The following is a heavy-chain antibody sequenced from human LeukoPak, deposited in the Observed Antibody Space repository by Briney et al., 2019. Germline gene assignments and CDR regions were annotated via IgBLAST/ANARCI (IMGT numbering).Heavy chain of an antibody. CDR3: AKHLKGYVRYFDWLLDIYFDN. CDR1: GFSLTTYA. Sequence: QSGGSLRLSCAASGFSLTTYAMGWVRQAPGKGLEWVSVISDRGDSAYYADSVKGRFSISRDNSKNTLFLQMNSLRAEDSAVYYCAKHLKGYVRYFDWLLDIYFDNWGQGTLVTVSS. V-gene: IGHV3-23*01. D-gene: IGHD3-9*01. CDR2: ISDRGDSA. J-gene: IGHJ4*02.